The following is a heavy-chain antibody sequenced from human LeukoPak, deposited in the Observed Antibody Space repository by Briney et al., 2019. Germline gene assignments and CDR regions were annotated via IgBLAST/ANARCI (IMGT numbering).Heavy chain of an antibody. CDR3: APGHITWWFDP. CDR2: ISGSGGST. CDR1: GFTFSSYW. D-gene: IGHD2-21*01. J-gene: IGHJ5*02. V-gene: IGHV3-23*01. Sequence: GGSLRLSCAASGFTFSSYWMSWVRQAPGRGLEWVSAISGSGGSTYYADSVKGRFTISRDNSKNTLYLQMNSLRAEDTAVYYCAPGHITWWFDPWGQGTLVTVSS.